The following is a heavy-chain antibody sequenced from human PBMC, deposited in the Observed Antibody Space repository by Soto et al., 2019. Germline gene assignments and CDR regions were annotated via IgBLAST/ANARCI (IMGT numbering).Heavy chain of an antibody. J-gene: IGHJ4*02. V-gene: IGHV3-23*01. CDR2: ISVSVGST. CDR3: AKRDVPHSTSNAYFYDH. CDR1: GFPFAPST. Sequence: EVQLLQSGGGLVQPVGSLTLSCGVSGFPFAPSTMSWVRQAPGKGLEWVSTISVSVGSTYSADSVQGRFTVSSDISDNTLFLRMTSLTADDTAVYFCAKRDVPHSTSNAYFYDHWGRGVLVTVSS. D-gene: IGHD2-21*02.